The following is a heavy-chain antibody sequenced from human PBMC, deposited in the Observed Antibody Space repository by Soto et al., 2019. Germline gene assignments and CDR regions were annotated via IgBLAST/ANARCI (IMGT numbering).Heavy chain of an antibody. CDR2: IYWDDDE. CDR3: VRNWRYYGGDYYYGMDA. CDR1: GFSLNTGGVG. V-gene: IGHV2-5*02. Sequence: ITLKESGPTLVQPTQTLTLTCTFSGFSLNTGGVGVGWVRQPRGKAMEWLARIYWDDDERYRPSLRSRLNIAKDTTNSQVVLTMTNMDPEATATYYCVRNWRYYGGDYYYGMDAWAQGTTVTVSS. D-gene: IGHD3-10*01. J-gene: IGHJ6*02.